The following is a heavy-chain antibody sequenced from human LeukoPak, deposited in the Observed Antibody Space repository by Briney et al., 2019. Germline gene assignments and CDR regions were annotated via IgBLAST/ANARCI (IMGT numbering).Heavy chain of an antibody. D-gene: IGHD5-18*01. CDR3: ARDRRGYSYGPRVTFDY. CDR1: GYTFTSYG. V-gene: IGHV1-18*01. CDR2: ISAYNGNT. Sequence: DASVKVSCKASGYTFTSYGISWVRQAPGQGLEWIGWISAYNGNTNYAQKLQGRVTMTTDTSTSTAYMVLSSLRSPHTSVYYCARDRRGYSYGPRVTFDYWGQGTLVTVSS. J-gene: IGHJ4*02.